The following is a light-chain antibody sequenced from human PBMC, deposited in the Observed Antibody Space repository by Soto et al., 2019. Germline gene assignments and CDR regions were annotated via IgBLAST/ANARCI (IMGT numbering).Light chain of an antibody. J-gene: IGKJ4*01. CDR3: QQRSNWLT. Sequence: EIVWTQSPAALSLSAGERATVSCRASQGVSSYLAWYQRKPGQALRLLIYDASNRATGIPARFSGSGSGTDFTLTISSRECEDFAVYYGQQRSNWLTFGGGTKVDIK. CDR1: QGVSSY. V-gene: IGKV3-11*01. CDR2: DAS.